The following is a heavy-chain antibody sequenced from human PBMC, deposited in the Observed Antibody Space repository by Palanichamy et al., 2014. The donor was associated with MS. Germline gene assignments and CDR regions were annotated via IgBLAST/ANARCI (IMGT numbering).Heavy chain of an antibody. CDR1: GYTFTNFD. D-gene: IGHD6-13*01. CDR3: AIAYSSTWFIDY. J-gene: IGHJ4*02. CDR2: MSPDSGVA. V-gene: IGHV1-8*03. Sequence: QVQLVQSGAEVKKPGASVRVSCQASGYTFTNFDINWVRQASGQGLEWLGWMSPDSGVANYAQKFQGRATFTRDTSISTAYMELTSLTSEDTAVYYCAIAYSSTWFIDYWGQGTLVTVSS.